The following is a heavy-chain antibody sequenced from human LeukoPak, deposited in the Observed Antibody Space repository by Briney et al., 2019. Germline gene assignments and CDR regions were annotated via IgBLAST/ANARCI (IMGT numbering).Heavy chain of an antibody. V-gene: IGHV3-48*01. CDR1: GFTLSSYS. Sequence: PGGSLRLSCAASGFTLSSYSMNWVRQAPGKGLEWVPYISSSSSTIYYADSVKGRFTISRDNAKNSLYLQMNSLRGEDTAVYYCARSPAGSGSYLYFDYWGQGTLVTVSS. CDR3: ARSPAGSGSYLYFDY. J-gene: IGHJ4*02. CDR2: ISSSSSTI. D-gene: IGHD1-26*01.